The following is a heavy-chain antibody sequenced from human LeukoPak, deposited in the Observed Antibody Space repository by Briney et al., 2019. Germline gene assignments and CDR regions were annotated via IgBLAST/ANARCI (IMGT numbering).Heavy chain of an antibody. J-gene: IGHJ6*02. V-gene: IGHV3-53*01. Sequence: GGSLRLSCAASGFTVSSNYMSWVRQAPGKGLEWVSVIYSGGSTYYADSVKGRFTISRDNSKNTLYLQMNSLRAEDTAVYYCAREVGHDYYYYGMDVWGQGTTVTVSS. CDR3: AREVGHDYYYYGMDV. CDR1: GFTVSSNY. CDR2: IYSGGST. D-gene: IGHD2-2*01.